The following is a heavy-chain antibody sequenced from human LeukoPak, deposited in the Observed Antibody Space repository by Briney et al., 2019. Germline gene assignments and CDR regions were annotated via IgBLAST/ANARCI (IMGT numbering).Heavy chain of an antibody. V-gene: IGHV4-34*01. CDR1: GGSFSGYY. Sequence: PSETLSLTCAVYGGSFSGYYWSWIRQPPGKGLEWIGEINHSGSTNYNPSLKSRVTISVDTSKNQFSLKLSSVTAADTAVYYCARVPFAGYFDWLSYYFDYWGQGTLVTVSS. CDR2: INHSGST. CDR3: ARVPFAGYFDWLSYYFDY. D-gene: IGHD3-9*01. J-gene: IGHJ4*02.